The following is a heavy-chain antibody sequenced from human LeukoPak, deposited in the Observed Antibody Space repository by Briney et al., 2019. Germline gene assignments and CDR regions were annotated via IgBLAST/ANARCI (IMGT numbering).Heavy chain of an antibody. CDR3: ARGPSSSFGRDAFDI. CDR1: GGTFSSYA. D-gene: IGHD6-6*01. CDR2: IIPIFGTA. V-gene: IGHV1-69*13. J-gene: IGHJ3*02. Sequence: ASVKVSCKASGGTFSSYAISWVRQAPGQGLEWMGGIIPIFGTANYAQKFQGRVTITADESTSTAYMELSSLRSEDTAVYYCARGPSSSFGRDAFDIWGQGTMVTVSS.